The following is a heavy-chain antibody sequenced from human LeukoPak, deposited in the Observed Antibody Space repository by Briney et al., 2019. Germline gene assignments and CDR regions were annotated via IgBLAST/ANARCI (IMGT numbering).Heavy chain of an antibody. Sequence: PGGSLRLSCAASGFTFSSYWMHWVRQAPGKGLVWVSRINSDGSSTSYADSVKGRFTISRDNAKNTLYLQMNSLRAEDTAVYYCARGFFGDYFDYWGQGTLVTVSS. J-gene: IGHJ4*02. D-gene: IGHD3-3*01. CDR1: GFTFSSYW. CDR3: ARGFFGDYFDY. CDR2: INSDGSST. V-gene: IGHV3-74*01.